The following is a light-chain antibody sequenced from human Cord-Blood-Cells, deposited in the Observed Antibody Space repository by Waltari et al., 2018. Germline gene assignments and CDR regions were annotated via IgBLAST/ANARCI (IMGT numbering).Light chain of an antibody. Sequence: DIQMTQSPSSLSASVGDRVTITCRASQSISSYLNWYQQKPGKAPKLLIYAASSLQSGVPYRFSGSGSGTDFTLTISSLQPEDFATYYCQQSYSTPLTFGPGTKVDIK. J-gene: IGKJ3*01. CDR2: AAS. CDR3: QQSYSTPLT. V-gene: IGKV1-39*01. CDR1: QSISSY.